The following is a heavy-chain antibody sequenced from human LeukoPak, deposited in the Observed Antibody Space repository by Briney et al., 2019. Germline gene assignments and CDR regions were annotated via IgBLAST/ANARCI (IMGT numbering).Heavy chain of an antibody. CDR1: DDSFSSHY. V-gene: IGHV4-59*11. CDR3: ARDLVTVTKGFDI. J-gene: IGHJ3*02. D-gene: IGHD4-17*01. Sequence: SETLSLTCAVSDDSFSSHYWTWIRQPPGKGLEWIGYISYIGSTNYNPSLKSQVTISIDTSRNQFSLRLSSVTAADTAVYYCARDLVTVTKGFDIWGQGTMVSVSS. CDR2: ISYIGST.